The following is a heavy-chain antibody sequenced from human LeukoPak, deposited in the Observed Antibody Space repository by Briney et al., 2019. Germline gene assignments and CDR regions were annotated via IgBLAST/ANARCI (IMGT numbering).Heavy chain of an antibody. V-gene: IGHV1-8*01. CDR2: MNPNSGNT. CDR1: GYTFTSYD. J-gene: IGHJ4*02. D-gene: IGHD2-8*01. Sequence: ASVKVSCKASGYTFTSYDINWVRQATGQGLEWMGWMNPNSGNTGYAQKFQGRVTVTRNTSISTAYMELSSLRSEDTAVYYCARGTCTNGVCYMIFYYWGQGTLVTVSS. CDR3: ARGTCTNGVCYMIFYY.